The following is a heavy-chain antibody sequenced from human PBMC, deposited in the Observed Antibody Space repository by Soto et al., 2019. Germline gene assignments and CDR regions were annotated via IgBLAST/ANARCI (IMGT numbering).Heavy chain of an antibody. J-gene: IGHJ6*02. CDR3: AKGKQLVPYYGMDV. V-gene: IGHV3-23*01. CDR2: ISGSGGST. D-gene: IGHD6-6*01. CDR1: GFTFSSDA. Sequence: PGGSLRLSCAASGFTFSSDAMSWVRQAPGKGLEWVSAISGSGGSTYYADSVKGRFTISRDNSKNTLYLQMNSLRAEDTAVYYCAKGKQLVPYYGMDVWGQGTTVTVSS.